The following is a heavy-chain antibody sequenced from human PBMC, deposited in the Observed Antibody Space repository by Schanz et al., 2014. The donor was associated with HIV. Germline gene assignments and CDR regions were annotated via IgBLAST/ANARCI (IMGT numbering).Heavy chain of an antibody. J-gene: IGHJ6*02. CDR3: TKEVPPDV. CDR1: GFTFSNYA. D-gene: IGHD1-1*01. V-gene: IGHV3-7*03. CDR2: INQDGSEK. Sequence: EVQLVESGGGVVRPGGSLRLSCAVSGFTFSNYAIHWVRQAPGKGLEWVANINQDGSEKYYVASVEGRFTISRDNAKNSVFLQMNSLRAEDTAVYYCTKEVPPDVWGQGTTVTVSS.